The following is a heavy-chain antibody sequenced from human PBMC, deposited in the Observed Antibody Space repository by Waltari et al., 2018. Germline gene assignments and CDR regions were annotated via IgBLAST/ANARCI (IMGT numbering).Heavy chain of an antibody. CDR2: FFPVFGVP. D-gene: IGHD1-26*01. J-gene: IGHJ6*02. Sequence: QVQLVQSGAEVTKPGSSVTVSCKASGGTFSSHAVAWVRQAPGHGLEWMGGFFPVFGVPTYVQKFKGRLTISTDESTSTAYMELNSLTYDDTAIYFCARSGEASAGPWHFHGLDFWGQGTTVTVAS. CDR1: GGTFSSHA. V-gene: IGHV1-69*05. CDR3: ARSGEASAGPWHFHGLDF.